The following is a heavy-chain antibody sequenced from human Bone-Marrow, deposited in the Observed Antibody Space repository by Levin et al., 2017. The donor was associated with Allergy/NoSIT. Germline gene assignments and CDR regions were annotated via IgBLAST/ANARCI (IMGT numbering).Heavy chain of an antibody. CDR1: GFTFSSYG. D-gene: IGHD1-26*01. J-gene: IGHJ3*02. V-gene: IGHV3-33*01. CDR3: ARDWVGDAFDI. Sequence: LSLTCAASGFTFSSYGMHWVRQAPGKGLEWVAVIWYDGSNKYYADSVKGRFTISRDNSKNTLYLQMNSLRAEDTAVYYCARDWVGDAFDIWGQGTMVTVSS. CDR2: IWYDGSNK.